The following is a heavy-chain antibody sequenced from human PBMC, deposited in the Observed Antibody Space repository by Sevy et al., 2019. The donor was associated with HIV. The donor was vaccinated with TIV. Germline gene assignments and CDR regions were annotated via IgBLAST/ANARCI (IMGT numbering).Heavy chain of an antibody. CDR3: ARGTYGSGSRLGLGY. J-gene: IGHJ4*02. V-gene: IGHV3-7*01. Sequence: GGSLRLSCAASGFTFSSYWMTWVRQAPGKGLEWVANMRQDGSEKYYVDSVKGRFTISRDNAKNSLYLQMNSLRAEETAVYYCARGTYGSGSRLGLGYWGQGTLVTVSS. CDR1: GFTFSSYW. D-gene: IGHD3-10*01. CDR2: MRQDGSEK.